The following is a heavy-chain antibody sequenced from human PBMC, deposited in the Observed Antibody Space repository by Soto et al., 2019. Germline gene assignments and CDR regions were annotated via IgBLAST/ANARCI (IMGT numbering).Heavy chain of an antibody. CDR1: GYTFTSYG. Sequence: QVQLVQSGAEVKKPGASVKVSCKASGYTFTSYGISWVRQAPGQGLEWMGWISAYNGNTNYAQKLQGRVTMTTDTSTSTGYMELRSLRSDDTAVYYCARDRGYSSSSSPYYFDYWGQGTLVTVSS. J-gene: IGHJ4*02. D-gene: IGHD6-6*01. V-gene: IGHV1-18*04. CDR2: ISAYNGNT. CDR3: ARDRGYSSSSSPYYFDY.